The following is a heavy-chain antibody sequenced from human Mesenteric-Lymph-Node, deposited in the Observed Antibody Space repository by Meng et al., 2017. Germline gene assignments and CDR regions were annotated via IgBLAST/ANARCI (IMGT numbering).Heavy chain of an antibody. J-gene: IGHJ4*02. CDR3: ARATTSSVAGSFYFDY. D-gene: IGHD6-19*01. Sequence: SETLSLTCTVSGGSISSYYWSWIRQPPGKGLEWIGYIYYSGSTNYNPSLKSRVTISVDTSKNQFSLKLSSVTAADTAVYYCARATTSSVAGSFYFDYWGQGTLVTVSS. CDR1: GGSISSYY. V-gene: IGHV4-59*01. CDR2: IYYSGST.